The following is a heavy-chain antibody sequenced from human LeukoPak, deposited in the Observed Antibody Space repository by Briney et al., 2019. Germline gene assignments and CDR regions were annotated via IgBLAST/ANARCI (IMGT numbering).Heavy chain of an antibody. CDR1: GGSISSGSYY. CDR3: ARGAVSGAILWWPPSADV. V-gene: IGHV4-61*02. Sequence: SETLSLTCTVSGGSISSGSYYWSWIRQPAGKGLEWIGRIYTSGSTNYNPSLKSRVTISVDTSKNQFSLKLSSVTAADTAVYYCARGAVSGAILWWPPSADVWGKGTTVTVSS. J-gene: IGHJ6*04. D-gene: IGHD2-21*01. CDR2: IYTSGST.